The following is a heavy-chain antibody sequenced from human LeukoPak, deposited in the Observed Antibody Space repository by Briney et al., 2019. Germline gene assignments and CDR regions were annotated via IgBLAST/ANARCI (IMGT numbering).Heavy chain of an antibody. J-gene: IGHJ4*02. CDR2: ISGSGGST. CDR1: GFTFSSYG. V-gene: IGHV3-23*01. CDR3: AKGLERGRRLQLSFDY. Sequence: GGSLRLSCAASGFTFSSYGMSWVRQAPGKGLEWVSAISGSGGSTYYADSVKGRFTISRDNSKNTLYLQMNSLRAEDTAIYYCAKGLERGRRLQLSFDYWGQGTLVTVSS. D-gene: IGHD5-24*01.